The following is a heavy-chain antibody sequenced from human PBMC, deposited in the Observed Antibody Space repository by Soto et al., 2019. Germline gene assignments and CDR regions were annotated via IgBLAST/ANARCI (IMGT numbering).Heavy chain of an antibody. D-gene: IGHD3-3*01. CDR1: GFTFSDHY. J-gene: IGHJ4*02. CDR3: ARDLRGSFGVVSTFDC. Sequence: QVQLVESGGGLVKPGGSLRLSCAASGFTFSDHYMSWIRQTPGKGLEWISYISNSGRIIDYADSVKGRFTISRDNAKNSLYLQLNRLRAEDTAVYYCARDLRGSFGVVSTFDCWGQGTLVTVSS. V-gene: IGHV3-11*01. CDR2: ISNSGRII.